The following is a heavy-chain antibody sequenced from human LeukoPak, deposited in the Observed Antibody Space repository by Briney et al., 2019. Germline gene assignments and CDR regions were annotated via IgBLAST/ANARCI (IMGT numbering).Heavy chain of an antibody. Sequence: PGGSLRLSCAASGFTFSSYAMDWVRQAPGKGLEWVAVIWYDGSNKYYADSVKGRFTISRDNSKNTLYLQMNSLRAEDTAVYYCARERGYETHDAFDIWGQGTMVTVSS. CDR2: IWYDGSNK. CDR3: ARERGYETHDAFDI. D-gene: IGHD5-12*01. V-gene: IGHV3-33*08. CDR1: GFTFSSYA. J-gene: IGHJ3*02.